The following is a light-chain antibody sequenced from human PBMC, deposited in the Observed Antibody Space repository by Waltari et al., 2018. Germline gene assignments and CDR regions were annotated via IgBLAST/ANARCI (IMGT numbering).Light chain of an antibody. Sequence: QSALTQPPSASGSPGQSVTISCTGTSSDVGGYNYVSWYQQHPGKAPKLMIYEVSKRPSGVPDRSSGSKSGNTASLTVSGLQAEEEADYYCSSYAGSNNFDVVFGGGTKLTVL. CDR3: SSYAGSNNFDVV. V-gene: IGLV2-8*01. J-gene: IGLJ2*01. CDR1: SSDVGGYNY. CDR2: EVS.